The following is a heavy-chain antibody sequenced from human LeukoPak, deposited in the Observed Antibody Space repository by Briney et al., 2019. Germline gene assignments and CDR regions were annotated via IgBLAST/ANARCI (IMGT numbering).Heavy chain of an antibody. CDR1: GGSISSYY. D-gene: IGHD4-17*01. CDR2: IYYSGST. V-gene: IGHV4-59*01. Sequence: PSETLSLXCTVSGGSISSYYWSWIRQPPGKGLEWIGYIYYSGSTNYNPSLKSRVTISVDTSKNQFSLKLSSVTAADTAVYYCARDGDDYGDSYYFDYWGQGTLVTVSS. J-gene: IGHJ4*02. CDR3: ARDGDDYGDSYYFDY.